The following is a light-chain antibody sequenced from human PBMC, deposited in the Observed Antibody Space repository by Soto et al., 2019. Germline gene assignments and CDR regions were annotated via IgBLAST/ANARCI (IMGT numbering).Light chain of an antibody. CDR3: QQFNNWPVT. Sequence: ANQLTQSPSSLSASVGDRVTITCLASQAISSALAWYQQKPGKPPKLLIYDASTLQSGVPSRFSGTASGTDFTLTINSLQPEDFATYYCQQFNNWPVTFGPGTKVDI. J-gene: IGKJ3*01. V-gene: IGKV1D-13*01. CDR2: DAS. CDR1: QAISSA.